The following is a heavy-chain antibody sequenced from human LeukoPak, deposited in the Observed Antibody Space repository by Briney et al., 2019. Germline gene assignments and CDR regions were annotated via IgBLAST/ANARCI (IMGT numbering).Heavy chain of an antibody. V-gene: IGHV3-74*01. CDR3: ARVYSSSFVFDC. Sequence: GGSLRLSCVASGFTFSSYWVHWVRQTPGKGLGWVSRIISDGSTTNYADSVKGRFTISRDNAKNTLYLQMNSLRVEDTAMYYCARVYSSSFVFDCWGQGTLVTVSS. J-gene: IGHJ4*02. CDR1: GFTFSSYW. CDR2: IISDGSTT. D-gene: IGHD6-6*01.